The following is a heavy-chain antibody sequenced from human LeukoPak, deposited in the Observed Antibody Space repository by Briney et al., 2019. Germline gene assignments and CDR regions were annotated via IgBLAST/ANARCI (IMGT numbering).Heavy chain of an antibody. D-gene: IGHD3-22*01. V-gene: IGHV1-24*01. Sequence: ASVTVSCKVSGYTLTELSMHWVRQAPGKGLEWMGGFDPEDGETIYAQKFQGRVTMTEDTSTDTAYMELSSLRSEDTAVYYCATGPYYYDSSGYYYWGQGTLVTVSP. CDR1: GYTLTELS. CDR2: FDPEDGET. CDR3: ATGPYYYDSSGYYY. J-gene: IGHJ4*02.